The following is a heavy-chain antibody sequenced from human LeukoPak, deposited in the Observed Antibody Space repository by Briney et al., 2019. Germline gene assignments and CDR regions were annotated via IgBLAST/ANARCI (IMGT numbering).Heavy chain of an antibody. D-gene: IGHD2-21*02. J-gene: IGHJ6*03. V-gene: IGHV4-4*09. Sequence: SETLSLTYTVSGGSISSYYWSWIRQPPGKGLEWIGYIYTSGSTNYNPSLKSRVTISVDTSKNQFSLKLSSATAADTAVYYCARQGMTSRYYYYMGVWGKGTTVTVSS. CDR3: ARQGMTSRYYYYMGV. CDR1: GGSISSYY. CDR2: IYTSGST.